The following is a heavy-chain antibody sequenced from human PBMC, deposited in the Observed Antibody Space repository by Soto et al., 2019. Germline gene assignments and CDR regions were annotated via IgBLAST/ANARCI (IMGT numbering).Heavy chain of an antibody. Sequence: SETLSLTCTVSGGSISSSSYYWGWIRQPPGKGLEWIGSIYYSGSTYYNPSLKSRVTISVDTSKNQFSLKLSSVTAADTAVYYCAGPGGAYYGMDVWGQGTTVTVSS. CDR3: AGPGGAYYGMDV. CDR2: IYYSGST. D-gene: IGHD3-16*01. J-gene: IGHJ6*02. CDR1: GGSISSSSYY. V-gene: IGHV4-39*01.